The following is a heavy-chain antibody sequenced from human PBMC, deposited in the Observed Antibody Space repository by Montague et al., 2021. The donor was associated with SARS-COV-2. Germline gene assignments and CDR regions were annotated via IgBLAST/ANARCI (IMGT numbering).Heavy chain of an antibody. Sequence: SLRLSCAASGFTFSSYGMDWVRQAPGKGLEWVAVIWYDGSNKYYADSVKGRFTISRDNSKNTLYLQMNSLRAEDTAVYYCASMVRGVIDAFDIWGQGTMVTVSS. CDR2: IWYDGSNK. J-gene: IGHJ3*02. CDR1: GFTFSSYG. CDR3: ASMVRGVIDAFDI. V-gene: IGHV3-33*01. D-gene: IGHD3-10*01.